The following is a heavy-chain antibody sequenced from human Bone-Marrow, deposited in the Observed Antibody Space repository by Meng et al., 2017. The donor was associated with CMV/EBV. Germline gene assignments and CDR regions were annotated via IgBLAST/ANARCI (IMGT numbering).Heavy chain of an antibody. CDR3: SRGGGIRFLEWLPRGLLDY. CDR2: INPNSGGT. CDR1: GYTFTGYY. J-gene: IGHJ4*02. V-gene: IGHV1-2*02. D-gene: IGHD3-3*01. Sequence: ASVKVSCKASGYTFTGYYMHWVRQAPGQGLEWMGWINPNSGGTNYAQKFQGRVTMTRDTSISTAYMELSRLRSYDTAVYYCSRGGGIRFLEWLPRGLLDYWGQGTLVTVSS.